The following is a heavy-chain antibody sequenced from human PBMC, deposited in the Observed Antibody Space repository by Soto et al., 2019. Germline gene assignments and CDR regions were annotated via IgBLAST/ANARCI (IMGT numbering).Heavy chain of an antibody. CDR3: ARGREGDRGTVVTPASAFDI. V-gene: IGHV4-31*03. J-gene: IGHJ3*02. D-gene: IGHD2-21*02. Sequence: PSETLSLTCTVSGGSISSGGYYWSWIRQHPGKGLEWIGYIYYSGSTYYNPSLKSRVTISVDTSKNQFSLKLSSVTAADTAVYYCARGREGDRGTVVTPASAFDIWGQGTMVTVSS. CDR1: GGSISSGGYY. CDR2: IYYSGST.